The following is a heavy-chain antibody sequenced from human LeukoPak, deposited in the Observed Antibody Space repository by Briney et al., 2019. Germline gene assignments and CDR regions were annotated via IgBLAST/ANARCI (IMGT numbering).Heavy chain of an antibody. CDR2: ISYGGSNK. J-gene: IGHJ6*04. V-gene: IGHV3-30*04. CDR1: GFTFSSYA. CDR3: ARGPPTPRDYYYGMDV. Sequence: GRSLRLSCVASGFTFSSYAMHWVRQAPGKGLEWVAVISYGGSNKYYADSVKGRFTISRDNSKNTLYLQMNSLRAEDTAVYYCARGPPTPRDYYYGMDVWGRGTTVTVSS.